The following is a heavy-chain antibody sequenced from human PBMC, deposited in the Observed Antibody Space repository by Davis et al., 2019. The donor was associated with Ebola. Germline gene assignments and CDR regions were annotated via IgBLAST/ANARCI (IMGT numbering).Heavy chain of an antibody. D-gene: IGHD2-2*01. CDR2: IYYSWST. Sequence: MPSETLSLTCTVSGGSISSSSYYWGWIRQPPGKGLEWIGSIYYSWSTYYNPSLKSRVTISVDTSKNQFSLKLSSVTAADTAVYYCARLSGVVVVPAALRYYYGMDVWGQGTTVTVSS. CDR1: GGSISSSSYY. CDR3: ARLSGVVVVPAALRYYYGMDV. J-gene: IGHJ6*02. V-gene: IGHV4-39*01.